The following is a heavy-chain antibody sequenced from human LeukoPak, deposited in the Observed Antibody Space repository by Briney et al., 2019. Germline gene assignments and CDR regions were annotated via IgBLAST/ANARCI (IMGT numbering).Heavy chain of an antibody. CDR3: ARDSGYSYGIFDY. CDR2: ISYDGSNK. CDR1: GFTFSSYA. Sequence: GRSLRLSCAASGFTFSSYAMHWVRQAPGKGLEWVAVISYDGSNKYYADSVKGRFTISRDNSKNTLYLQMNSLRAEDTAVYYCARDSGYSYGIFDYWGQGTLVTVSS. D-gene: IGHD5-18*01. V-gene: IGHV3-30*04. J-gene: IGHJ4*02.